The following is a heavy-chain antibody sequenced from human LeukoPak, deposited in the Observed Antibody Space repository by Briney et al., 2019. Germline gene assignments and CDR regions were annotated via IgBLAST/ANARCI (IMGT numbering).Heavy chain of an antibody. CDR1: GGSFSGYY. Sequence: SETLSLTCAVYGGSFSGYYWSWIRQPPGKGLEWIGEINHSGSTNYNPSLKSRVTISVDTSKNQFSLKLSSVTAADTAVYYCARLGTVVRGGDYWGQGTLVTVSS. CDR3: ARLGTVVRGGDY. CDR2: INHSGST. V-gene: IGHV4-34*01. J-gene: IGHJ4*02. D-gene: IGHD4-23*01.